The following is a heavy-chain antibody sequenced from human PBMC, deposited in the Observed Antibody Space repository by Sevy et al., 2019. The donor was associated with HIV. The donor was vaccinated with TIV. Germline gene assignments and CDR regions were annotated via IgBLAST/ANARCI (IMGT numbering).Heavy chain of an antibody. D-gene: IGHD3-10*01. CDR3: LIVYYYDSGTVIPRGMDV. CDR2: ISGSGLST. V-gene: IGHV3-23*01. Sequence: GGSLRLSCAASGFTFDNNAMYWVRQAPGKGLEWVSAISGSGLSTNYAASVRGRFTISRDISKTTLYLQMNSLRAEDTAVYYCLIVYYYDSGTVIPRGMDVWGQGTTVTVSS. J-gene: IGHJ6*02. CDR1: GFTFDNNA.